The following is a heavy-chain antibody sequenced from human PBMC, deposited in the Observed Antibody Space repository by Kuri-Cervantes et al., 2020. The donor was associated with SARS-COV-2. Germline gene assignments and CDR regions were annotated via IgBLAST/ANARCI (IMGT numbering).Heavy chain of an antibody. CDR2: INHSGST. V-gene: IGHV4-34*01. J-gene: IGHJ3*02. D-gene: IGHD3-3*01. CDR3: AREDTIFGVPDAFDI. Sequence: SETLSLTCAVYGGSFSGYYWSWIRQPPGKGLEWIGEINHSGSTYYNPSLKSRVTISVDTSKNQFSLKLSSVTAADTAVYYCAREDTIFGVPDAFDIWGQGTMVTVSS. CDR1: GGSFSGYY.